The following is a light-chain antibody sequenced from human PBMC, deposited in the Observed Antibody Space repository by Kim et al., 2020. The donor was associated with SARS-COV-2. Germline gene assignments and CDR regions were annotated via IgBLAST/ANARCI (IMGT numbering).Light chain of an antibody. Sequence: QSAPTQPASLSGSLGQSITISCTGPRGSISPHHYVSWYQQYPGKAPKLILYHAADGPSGISNRFSGSSSGNTASLTISGLRPDDEAVYYCTSCSPTNTLVVFGGGTQLTVL. CDR2: HAA. CDR3: TSCSPTNTLVV. V-gene: IGLV2-14*03. CDR1: RGSISPHHY. J-gene: IGLJ2*01.